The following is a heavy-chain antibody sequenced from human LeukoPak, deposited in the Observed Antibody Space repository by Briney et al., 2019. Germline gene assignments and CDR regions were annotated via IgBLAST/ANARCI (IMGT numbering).Heavy chain of an antibody. CDR1: GFYFRGFA. D-gene: IGHD3-10*01. CDR3: ARGDAGAGH. CDR2: IWFDGKSQ. J-gene: IGHJ4*02. Sequence: GGSLRLSCSASGFYFRGFAMYWVRQAPGKGLEWVALIWFDGKSQHYGDSVRGRFTLSRDNSNKILYLEMDNLRVEDTGLYYCARGDAGAGHWGQGTLVTVSS. V-gene: IGHV3-33*01.